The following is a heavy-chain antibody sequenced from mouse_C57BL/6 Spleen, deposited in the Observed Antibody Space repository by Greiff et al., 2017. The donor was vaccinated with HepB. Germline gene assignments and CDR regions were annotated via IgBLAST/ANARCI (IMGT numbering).Heavy chain of an antibody. CDR2: IYPGDGDT. CDR1: GYAFSSSG. V-gene: IGHV1-82*01. CDR3: ARSFYDGYFDY. J-gene: IGHJ2*01. Sequence: QVQLQQSGPELVKPGASVKISCKASGYAFSSSGMNWVKQRPGKGLEWIGRIYPGDGDTNYNGKFKGQATLTADKSSSTAYMQLSSLTSEDSAVYLCARSFYDGYFDYWGQGTTLTVSS. D-gene: IGHD2-12*01.